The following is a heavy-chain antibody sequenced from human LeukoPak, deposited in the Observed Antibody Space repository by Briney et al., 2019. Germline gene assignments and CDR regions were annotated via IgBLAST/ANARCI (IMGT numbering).Heavy chain of an antibody. CDR1: GGTFSSYA. J-gene: IGHJ4*02. V-gene: IGHV1-69*04. Sequence: ASVKVSCKASGGTFSSYAISWVRQAPGQGLEWMGRIIPILGIANYAQKFQGRVTITADKSTSTAYMELSSLRSEDTAVYYCASRAYRDGYNYMGYWGQGTLVPVSS. CDR3: ASRAYRDGYNYMGY. D-gene: IGHD5-24*01. CDR2: IIPILGIA.